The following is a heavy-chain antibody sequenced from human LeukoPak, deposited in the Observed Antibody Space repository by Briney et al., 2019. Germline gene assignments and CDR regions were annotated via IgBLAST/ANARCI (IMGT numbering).Heavy chain of an antibody. CDR3: AARITMVRGVIGYYYYYMDV. D-gene: IGHD3-10*01. CDR1: GGSISSGSYY. Sequence: PSQTLSLTCTVSGGSISSGSYYWSWIRQPAGKGLEWIGRIYTSGSTNYNPSLKSRVTISVDTSKNQFSLKLSSVTAADTAVYYCAARITMVRGVIGYYYYYMDVWGKGTTVTVPS. CDR2: IYTSGST. V-gene: IGHV4-61*02. J-gene: IGHJ6*03.